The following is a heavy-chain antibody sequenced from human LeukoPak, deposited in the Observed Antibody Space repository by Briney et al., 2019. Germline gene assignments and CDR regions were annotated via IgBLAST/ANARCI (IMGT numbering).Heavy chain of an antibody. Sequence: GGSLRLSCAASGLTFGDVAMHWVGRAQARGLEWVAVISYDGNNKYYAESVKGRFTISRDNSKNTLYLQMNSLRDEDTAVYYCARINYAFDIWGQGTMVSVSS. V-gene: IGHV3-30-3*01. CDR1: GLTFGDVA. J-gene: IGHJ3*02. CDR2: ISYDGNNK. CDR3: ARINYAFDI.